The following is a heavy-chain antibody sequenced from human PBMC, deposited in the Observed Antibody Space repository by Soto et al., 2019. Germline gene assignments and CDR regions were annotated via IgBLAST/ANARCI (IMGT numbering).Heavy chain of an antibody. CDR1: GYIFSRYG. Sequence: QVQLVQSGPEVRKPGASVKVSCKASGYIFSRYGISWVRQAPGQGLEWMAWNSGYNGNTKFGERAQGRVNVTTDTSTSTAYMELRSLRSDDTAVYYCAREAAAERNYYGLNVWGQGTTVIVSS. J-gene: IGHJ6*02. D-gene: IGHD6-13*01. CDR2: NSGYNGNT. CDR3: AREAAAERNYYGLNV. V-gene: IGHV1-18*04.